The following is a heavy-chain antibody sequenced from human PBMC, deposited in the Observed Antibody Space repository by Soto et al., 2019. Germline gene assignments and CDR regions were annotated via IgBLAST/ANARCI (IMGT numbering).Heavy chain of an antibody. D-gene: IGHD3-16*01. CDR1: GGSISSSSYY. V-gene: IGHV4-39*01. CDR3: LRRKYDHRGPPAY. CDR2: IYYSGST. Sequence: SENLSLTCTVSGGSISSSSYYWGWIRQPPGKGLEWIGSIYYSGSTYYNPSLKSRVTISVDTSKNQFSLKLSSVTAADTAVYYFLRRKYDHRGPPAYWGQGSLVTVSS. J-gene: IGHJ4*02.